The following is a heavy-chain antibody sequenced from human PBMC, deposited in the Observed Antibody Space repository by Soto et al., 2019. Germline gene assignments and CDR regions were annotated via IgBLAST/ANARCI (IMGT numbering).Heavy chain of an antibody. CDR2: IIPIFGTA. CDR1: GYTFTSYA. Sequence: GASVKVSCKASGYTFTSYAISWVRQAPGQGLEWMGGIIPIFGTANYAQKFQGRVTITADESTSTAYMELSSLRSEDTAVYYCARREYDFWSGYTNWFDPWGQGTLVTVSS. J-gene: IGHJ5*02. V-gene: IGHV1-69*13. CDR3: ARREYDFWSGYTNWFDP. D-gene: IGHD3-3*01.